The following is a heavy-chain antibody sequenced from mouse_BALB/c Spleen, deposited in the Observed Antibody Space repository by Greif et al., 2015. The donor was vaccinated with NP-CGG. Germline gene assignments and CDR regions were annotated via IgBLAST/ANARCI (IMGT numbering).Heavy chain of an antibody. D-gene: IGHD1-1*02. J-gene: IGHJ4*01. CDR3: TRYGGLDHFYAMDH. V-gene: IGHV1S81*02. CDR1: GYTFTSYY. CDR2: INPSNGGT. Sequence: QVQLQQSGAELVKPGASVKLSCKASGYTFTSYYMYWVKQRPGQGLEWIGGINPSNGGTNFNEKFKSKATLTVDKSSSTAYMQLSSLTSEDSAVYYCTRYGGLDHFYAMDHWGQGTSVTVSS.